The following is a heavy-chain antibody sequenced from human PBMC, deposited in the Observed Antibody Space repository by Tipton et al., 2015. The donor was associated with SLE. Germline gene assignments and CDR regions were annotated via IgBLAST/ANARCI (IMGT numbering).Heavy chain of an antibody. CDR2: INPNGGAT. CDR3: ARGYSDSDWYGPDY. D-gene: IGHD6-19*01. J-gene: IGHJ4*02. Sequence: QLVQSGAEVKRPGASVKVSCKASGYTFSGYFMHWVRLAPGQGLEWMGRINPNGGATNYLQKFQGRVIMSRDKSTSTAYMELTSLRSDDTAVYYCARGYSDSDWYGPDYWGQGTLVTASS. V-gene: IGHV1-2*06. CDR1: GYTFSGYF.